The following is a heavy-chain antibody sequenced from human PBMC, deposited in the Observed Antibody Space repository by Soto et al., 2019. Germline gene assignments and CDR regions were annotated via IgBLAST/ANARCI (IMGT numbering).Heavy chain of an antibody. CDR2: IYYSGST. CDR1: GGSINSNNYY. J-gene: IGHJ4*02. Sequence: QLQLQESGPGLVKPSETLSLTCTVSGGSINSNNYYWGWIRQPPGKGLEWIGSIYYSGSTYYNPSLKSRGTLSVDTSKNQFSLKLGSVTAADTAVYYCARGTGYSSSWYPGWGQGTLVTVSS. CDR3: ARGTGYSSSWYPG. V-gene: IGHV4-39*01. D-gene: IGHD6-13*01.